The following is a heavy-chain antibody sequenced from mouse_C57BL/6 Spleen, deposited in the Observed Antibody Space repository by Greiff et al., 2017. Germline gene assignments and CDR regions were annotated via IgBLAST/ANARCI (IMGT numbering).Heavy chain of an antibody. Sequence: QVQLQQPGAELVMPGASVKLSCKASGYTFTSYWMHWVKQRPGQGLEWIGEIDPSDSYTNYNQKFKGKSTLTVDKSSSTAYMQLSSLTSEDSAVYYCARSGGSSFYYAKDYWGQGTSVTVSS. CDR1: GYTFTSYW. J-gene: IGHJ4*01. CDR2: IDPSDSYT. V-gene: IGHV1-69*01. CDR3: ARSGGSSFYYAKDY. D-gene: IGHD1-1*01.